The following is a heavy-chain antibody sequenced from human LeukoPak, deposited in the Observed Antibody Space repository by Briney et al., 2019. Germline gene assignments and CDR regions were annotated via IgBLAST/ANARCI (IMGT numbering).Heavy chain of an antibody. CDR1: GFTFSDHY. D-gene: IGHD1-26*01. CDR2: IRNKLNSHFV. CDR3: ARGGLSFAGSQLGY. Sequence: GGSLRLSCAASGFTFSDHYMDWIRQAPGKGLEWVGRIRNKLNSHFVEYAASVKGRFTISRDDSKNSLYLQMNSLKTEDTAVYYCARGGLSFAGSQLGYWGQGTLVTVSS. J-gene: IGHJ4*02. V-gene: IGHV3-72*01.